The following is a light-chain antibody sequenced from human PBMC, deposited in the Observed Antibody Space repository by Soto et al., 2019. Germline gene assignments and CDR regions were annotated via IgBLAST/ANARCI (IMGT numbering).Light chain of an antibody. CDR3: QHYNSYSEA. V-gene: IGKV1-5*03. CDR2: KGS. CDR1: QTISSW. Sequence: IQMTQSPSTLNESVGDRVTITCLASQTISSWLAWYQQKPGKAPKLLIYKGSTLKSGVPSRFSGSGSGTEFTLTISSLQPDDFATYYCQHYNSYSEAFGQGTKVDIK. J-gene: IGKJ1*01.